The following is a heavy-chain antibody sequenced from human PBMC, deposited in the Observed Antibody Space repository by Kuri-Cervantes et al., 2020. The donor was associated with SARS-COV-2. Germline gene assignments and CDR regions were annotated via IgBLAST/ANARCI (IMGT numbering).Heavy chain of an antibody. CDR2: MSSSSSYI. D-gene: IGHD6-19*01. V-gene: IGHV3-21*01. CDR3: ARDRGSGWYPIDY. Sequence: GESLKISCAASGFTFSSYSMNWVRQAPGKGLEWVSSMSSSSSYIYYADSVKGRFTISRDNAKNSLYLQMNSLRAEDTAVYYCARDRGSGWYPIDYWGQGTLVTVSS. CDR1: GFTFSSYS. J-gene: IGHJ4*02.